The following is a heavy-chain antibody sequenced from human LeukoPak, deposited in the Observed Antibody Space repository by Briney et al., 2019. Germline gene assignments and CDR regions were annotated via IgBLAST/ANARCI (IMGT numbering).Heavy chain of an antibody. V-gene: IGHV4-34*01. D-gene: IGHD6-19*01. CDR2: INHSGST. J-gene: IGHJ3*02. CDR3: AKDSSGWYRNAVDI. CDR1: GGSFSGYY. Sequence: SETLSLTCAVYGGSFSGYYWSWIRQPPGKGLEWIGEINHSGSTNYNPSLKSRVTISVDTSKNQFSLKLSSVTAADTAVYYCAKDSSGWYRNAVDIWGQGTMVTVSS.